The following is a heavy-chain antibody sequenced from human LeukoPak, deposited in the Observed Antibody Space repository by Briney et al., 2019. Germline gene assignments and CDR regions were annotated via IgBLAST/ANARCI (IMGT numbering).Heavy chain of an antibody. D-gene: IGHD5-24*01. CDR3: ITQDGNIS. V-gene: IGHV3-43*01. J-gene: IGHJ5*02. CDR1: GFSVDDYT. CDR2: ISWDGGST. Sequence: HPGGSLRLSCAASGFSVDDYTMHWVRQAPGKGLEWVSLISWDGGSTYYADSVKGRFTISRDNSKNSLYLQMNSLRTDDTAFYYCITQDGNISWGQGTLVTVSS.